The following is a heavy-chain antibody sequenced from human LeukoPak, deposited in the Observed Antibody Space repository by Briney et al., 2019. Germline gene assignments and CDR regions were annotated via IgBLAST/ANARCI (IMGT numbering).Heavy chain of an antibody. Sequence: ASVEVSCKASGYTFTSYYMHWVRQAPGQGLEWMGIINPSGGSTSYAQKFQGRVTMTRDMSTSTVYMELSSLRSEDTAVYYCARDARAAVALYYYHYYYMDVWGKGTTVTVSS. J-gene: IGHJ6*03. CDR1: GYTFTSYY. V-gene: IGHV1-46*01. D-gene: IGHD6-19*01. CDR2: INPSGGST. CDR3: ARDARAAVALYYYHYYYMDV.